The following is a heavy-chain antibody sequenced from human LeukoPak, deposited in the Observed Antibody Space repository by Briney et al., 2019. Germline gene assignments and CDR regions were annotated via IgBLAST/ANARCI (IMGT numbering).Heavy chain of an antibody. V-gene: IGHV3-23*01. D-gene: IGHD3-22*01. CDR2: IGGSGDNT. J-gene: IGHJ4*02. CDR3: AKGSYYDSSGSFYFDY. Sequence: GGSLRLSCAASGFTFSSYAMSWVRQAPGKGLEWVSGIGGSGDNTYYADSVKGRFTISRDNSKNTLYVQVNSLGTEDTAAYYCAKGSYYDSSGSFYFDYWGQGTLVTVSS. CDR1: GFTFSSYA.